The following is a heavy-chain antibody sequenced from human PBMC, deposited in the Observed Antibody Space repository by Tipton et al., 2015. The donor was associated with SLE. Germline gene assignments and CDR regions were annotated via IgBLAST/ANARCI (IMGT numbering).Heavy chain of an antibody. J-gene: IGHJ3*02. D-gene: IGHD6-13*01. CDR1: GFTFCSYE. Sequence: SLRLSCAASGFTFCSYEMNWVRQAPGKGLEWVSYISSSGSTIYYADSVKGRFTISRDNAKNSLYLQMNSLRAEDTAVYYCARPSGSSWYPYDAFDIWGQGTMVTVSS. V-gene: IGHV3-48*03. CDR2: ISSSGSTI. CDR3: ARPSGSSWYPYDAFDI.